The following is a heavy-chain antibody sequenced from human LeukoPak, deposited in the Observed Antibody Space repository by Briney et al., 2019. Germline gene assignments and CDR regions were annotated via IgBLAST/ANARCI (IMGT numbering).Heavy chain of an antibody. J-gene: IGHJ4*02. Sequence: GASVKVSCKASGYTFTGYYMHWVRQAPGQGLEWMGWINPNSGGTNYAQKFQGRVTMTRNTSISTAYMELSSLRSEDTAVYYCARGLGTLAGGLPFDYWGQGTLVTVSS. CDR2: INPNSGGT. D-gene: IGHD2-15*01. CDR3: ARGLGTLAGGLPFDY. V-gene: IGHV1-2*02. CDR1: GYTFTGYY.